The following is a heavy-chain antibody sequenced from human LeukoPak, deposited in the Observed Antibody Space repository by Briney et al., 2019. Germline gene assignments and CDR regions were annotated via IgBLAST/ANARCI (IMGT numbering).Heavy chain of an antibody. V-gene: IGHV3-21*01. CDR1: GFTFSSYS. J-gene: IGHJ4*02. D-gene: IGHD4-17*01. CDR2: ISSSSSYI. Sequence: PGGSLRLSCAASGFTFSSYSMNWVRQAPGKGLEWVSSISSSSSYINYADSVKGRFTISRDNAKNSLYLQMNSLRAEDTAVYYCARATDGDYVPYWGQGTLVIVSS. CDR3: ARATDGDYVPY.